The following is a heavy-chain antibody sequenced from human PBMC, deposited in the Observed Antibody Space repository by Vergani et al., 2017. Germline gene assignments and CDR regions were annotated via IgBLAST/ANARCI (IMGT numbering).Heavy chain of an antibody. V-gene: IGHV3-30*18. J-gene: IGHJ4*02. CDR1: GFTFSSYG. CDR2: ISYDGSNK. CDR3: AKSRLIYSGSYYPLDY. D-gene: IGHD1-26*01. Sequence: QVQLVESVGGVVQPGRSLRLSCAASGFTFSSYGMHRVRQAPGKGLEWVAVISYDGSNKYYADSVKGRFTISRDNSKNTLYLQMNSLRAEDTAVYYCAKSRLIYSGSYYPLDYWGQGTLVTVSS.